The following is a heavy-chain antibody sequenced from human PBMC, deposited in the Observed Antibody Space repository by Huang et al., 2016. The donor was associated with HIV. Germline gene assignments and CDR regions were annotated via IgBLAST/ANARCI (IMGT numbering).Heavy chain of an antibody. V-gene: IGHV7-4-1*02. CDR3: ARDSGYYRYFDY. CDR2: NNPNTGNP. CDR1: GYTFTDYQ. D-gene: IGHD3-22*01. Sequence: QVQLVQSGSELKKPGASGTVSCKVSGYTFTDYQISWVRQAQGQGLEWMGGNNPNTGNPTYAQGFTGRFVFSFDTSVSTAYLQISSLKAEDTAVYFCARDSGYYRYFDYWGQGTLVTVSS. J-gene: IGHJ4*02.